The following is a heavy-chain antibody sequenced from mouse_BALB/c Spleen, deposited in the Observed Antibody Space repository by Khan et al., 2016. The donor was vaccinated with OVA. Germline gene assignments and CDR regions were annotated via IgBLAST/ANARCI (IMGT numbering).Heavy chain of an antibody. CDR3: ARAGYGGFAC. D-gene: IGHD3-2*02. CDR2: IYPGSGYT. V-gene: IGHV1-81*01. J-gene: IGHJ3*01. CDR1: GYTFTDFL. Sequence: QVQLQQSGPELVKPGASVRMSCNASGYTFTDFLISWVKQRAGQGLEWIGEIYPGSGYTYYNEKFKGKATLTSDRSSNTAYMELSSLTSADSAVYFGARAGYGGFACWGQGTLVTVSA.